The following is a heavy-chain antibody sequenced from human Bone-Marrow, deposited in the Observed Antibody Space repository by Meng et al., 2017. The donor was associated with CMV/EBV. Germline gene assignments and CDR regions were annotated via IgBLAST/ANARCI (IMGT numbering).Heavy chain of an antibody. Sequence: ASVKVSCKASGYTFTSYYMHWVRQAPEQGLEWMGVINPSGGSTTYAQNFQGRVTMTRDTSTSTVYMELSSLTSEDTAVYYCAREWPRTIFGGDWGQGKLVPVSS. V-gene: IGHV1-46*01. CDR2: INPSGGST. CDR3: AREWPRTIFGGD. D-gene: IGHD3-3*01. J-gene: IGHJ4*02. CDR1: GYTFTSYY.